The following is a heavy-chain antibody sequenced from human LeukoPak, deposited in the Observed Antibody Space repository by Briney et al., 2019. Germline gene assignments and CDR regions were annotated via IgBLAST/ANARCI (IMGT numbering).Heavy chain of an antibody. CDR1: GFTFSSYA. D-gene: IGHD4-11*01. V-gene: IGHV3-7*01. Sequence: GGSLRLSCAASGFTFSSYAMSWVRQAPGKGPEWVANIKQDGGEKYYVDSVKGRFIILRDNAKNSLYLQMNSLRVEDTAVYYCAREDHSNYNYWGQGTLVTVSS. CDR2: IKQDGGEK. CDR3: AREDHSNYNY. J-gene: IGHJ4*02.